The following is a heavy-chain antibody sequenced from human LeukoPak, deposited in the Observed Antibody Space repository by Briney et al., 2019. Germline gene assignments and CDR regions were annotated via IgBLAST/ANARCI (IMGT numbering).Heavy chain of an antibody. CDR3: TTTETYYYDSSGYAGFDY. CDR1: GFTFSSYE. D-gene: IGHD3-22*01. Sequence: GGSLRLSCAASGFTFSSYEMNWVRQAPGKGLEWVSYISSSGNTIYYADSVKGRFTISRDNAKNSLYLQMNSLKTEDTAVYYCTTTETYYYDSSGYAGFDYWGQGTLVTVSS. J-gene: IGHJ4*02. CDR2: ISSSGNTI. V-gene: IGHV3-48*03.